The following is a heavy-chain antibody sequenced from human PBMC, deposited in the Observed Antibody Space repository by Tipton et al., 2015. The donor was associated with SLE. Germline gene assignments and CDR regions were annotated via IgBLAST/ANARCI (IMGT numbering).Heavy chain of an antibody. D-gene: IGHD3-10*01. CDR3: AKAGASVKRTLYYYYGMDV. J-gene: IGHJ6*01. V-gene: IGHV3-30*18. CDR1: GFSFSSYG. CDR2: IWYDGSNT. Sequence: SLRLSCAASGFSFSSYGMHWVRQAPGKGLEWVAVIWYDGSNTFYADSVKGRFTISRDNSENTLSLQMDSLRAEDTAVYYCAKAGASVKRTLYYYYGMDVWGQGP.